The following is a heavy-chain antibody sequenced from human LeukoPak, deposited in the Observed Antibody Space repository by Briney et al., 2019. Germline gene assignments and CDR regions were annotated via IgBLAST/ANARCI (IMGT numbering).Heavy chain of an antibody. V-gene: IGHV3-33*08. D-gene: IGHD3-9*01. CDR2: IWYDGSNK. CDR1: GFTFRSYS. Sequence: RPGGSLRLSCATSGFTFRSYSMNWVRQAPGKGLEWVAVIWYDGSNKYYADSVKGRFTISRDNSKNTLYLQMNSLRAEDTAVYYCARGRNDISTGHFDYWGQGTLVTVSS. CDR3: ARGRNDISTGHFDY. J-gene: IGHJ4*02.